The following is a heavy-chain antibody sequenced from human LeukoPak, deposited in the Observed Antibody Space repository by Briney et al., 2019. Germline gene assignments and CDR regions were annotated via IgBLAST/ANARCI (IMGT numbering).Heavy chain of an antibody. Sequence: GGSLRLSCAASGFTFSSYAMSWVRQAPGKGLEWVSAISGSGGSTYYADSVKGRFTISRDNSKNTLYLQMNSLRAEDTAVYYCAKVRGYDPYYYYMDVWGKGTTVTVSS. CDR2: ISGSGGST. J-gene: IGHJ6*03. D-gene: IGHD3-3*01. CDR1: GFTFSSYA. V-gene: IGHV3-23*01. CDR3: AKVRGYDPYYYYMDV.